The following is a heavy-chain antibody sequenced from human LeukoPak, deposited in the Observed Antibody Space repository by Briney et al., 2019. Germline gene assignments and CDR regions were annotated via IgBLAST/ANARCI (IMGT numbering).Heavy chain of an antibody. J-gene: IGHJ4*02. Sequence: ASATVSSPASAYTFTNYAMYWVSQAPGQRPEWMGWINAGNGNTKYSQDFQGRVTITRDTSASTAYMELSSLTSDDLAVYYCTRGPGIFGVVNWKFDYWGQGTLVTVSS. CDR2: INAGNGNT. CDR1: AYTFTNYA. CDR3: TRGPGIFGVVNWKFDY. V-gene: IGHV1-3*03. D-gene: IGHD3-3*01.